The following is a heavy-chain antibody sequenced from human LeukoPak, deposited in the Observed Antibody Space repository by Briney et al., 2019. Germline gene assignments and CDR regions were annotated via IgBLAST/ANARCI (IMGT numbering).Heavy chain of an antibody. D-gene: IGHD6-13*01. J-gene: IGHJ6*02. CDR2: TNPNSGRT. Sequence: ASAKVACTASGYTFTNYDINWVRQATGQGLEWMGWTNPNSGRTGFAQKFQGRLTMTADTSISTAYMELSSLTSDDTAVYYCARGPVSTHGMDVWGQGTTVTVSS. CDR3: ARGPVSTHGMDV. V-gene: IGHV1-8*01. CDR1: GYTFTNYD.